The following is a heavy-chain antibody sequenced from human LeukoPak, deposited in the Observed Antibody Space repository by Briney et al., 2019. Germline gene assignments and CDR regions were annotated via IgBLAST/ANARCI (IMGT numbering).Heavy chain of an antibody. CDR3: AKDIQYDDSSGYYSPFDY. Sequence: GGSLRLSCAASGFTFDDYAMHWVRQAPGKGLEWVSLISGDGGSTYYADSVKGRFTTSRDNSKNSLYLQMNSLRTEDTALYYCAKDIQYDDSSGYYSPFDYWGQGTLVTVSS. V-gene: IGHV3-43*02. CDR2: ISGDGGST. CDR1: GFTFDDYA. D-gene: IGHD3-22*01. J-gene: IGHJ4*02.